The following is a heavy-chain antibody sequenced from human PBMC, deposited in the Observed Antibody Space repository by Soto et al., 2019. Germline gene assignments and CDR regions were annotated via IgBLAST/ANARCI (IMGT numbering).Heavy chain of an antibody. J-gene: IGHJ4*02. CDR2: IYSGGST. Sequence: GSLRLSCAASGFTVNSYYMNGVRQAPGKGLEWVSVIYSGGSTYFADSVKGRFTISRDDSKNILYLQMNSLRAEDTAVYYCARDPSSGWFYFDYWGQGT. CDR3: ARDPSSGWFYFDY. D-gene: IGHD6-19*01. V-gene: IGHV3-66*01. CDR1: GFTVNSYY.